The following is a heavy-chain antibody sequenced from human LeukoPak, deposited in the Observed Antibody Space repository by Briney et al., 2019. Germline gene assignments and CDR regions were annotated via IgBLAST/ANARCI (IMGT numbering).Heavy chain of an antibody. CDR2: ISAYNGNT. J-gene: IGHJ4*02. CDR1: GYTFTSYG. D-gene: IGHD3-9*01. V-gene: IGHV1-18*01. Sequence: ASVKVSCKASGYTFTSYGISWVRQAPGQGLEWMGWISAYNGNTNYAQKLQGRVTMTADTSTSTAYMELRSLRSDDTAVYYCARCRTILTGYQYYFDYWGQGTLVTVSS. CDR3: ARCRTILTGYQYYFDY.